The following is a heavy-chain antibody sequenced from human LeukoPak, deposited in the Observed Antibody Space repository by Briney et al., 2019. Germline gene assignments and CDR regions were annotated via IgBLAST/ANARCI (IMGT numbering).Heavy chain of an antibody. D-gene: IGHD3-10*01. CDR1: GFTFSSYA. CDR2: ISGSGGTT. V-gene: IGHV3-23*01. Sequence: GGSLRLSCAASGFTFSSYAMSWVRQAPGKGLEWVSAISGSGGTTYSADSVKGRFTISRDNSKTTLYLQMNSLRAEDTAVYYCAKHFYYGSGSYYCHLDYWGQGTLVTVSS. J-gene: IGHJ4*02. CDR3: AKHFYYGSGSYYCHLDY.